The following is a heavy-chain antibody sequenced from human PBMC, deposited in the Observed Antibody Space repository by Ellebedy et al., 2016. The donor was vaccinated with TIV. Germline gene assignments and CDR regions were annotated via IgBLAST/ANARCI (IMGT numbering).Heavy chain of an antibody. CDR3: VRNVDP. CDR1: GYSTSHHYY. Sequence: MPSETLSLTCTVSGYSTSHHYYWVWVRQSPGNGLEWLGHMSHTGSAYYNSSLQSRVTLSMDPSKNQFSLKPSSVTAADTAVYYCVRNVDPWGQGNLVTVSS. CDR2: MSHTGSA. V-gene: IGHV4-38-2*02. J-gene: IGHJ5*02.